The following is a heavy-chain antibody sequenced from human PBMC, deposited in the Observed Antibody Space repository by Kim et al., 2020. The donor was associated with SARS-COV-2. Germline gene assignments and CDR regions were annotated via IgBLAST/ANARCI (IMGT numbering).Heavy chain of an antibody. CDR1: GFTFSSYG. CDR3: AKDLPGIAVAEDWLNWFDP. J-gene: IGHJ5*02. D-gene: IGHD6-19*01. Sequence: GGSLRLSCAASGFTFSSYGMHWVRQAPGKGLEWVAVISYDGSNKYYADSVKGRFTISRDNSKNTLYLQMNSLRAEDTAVYYCAKDLPGIAVAEDWLNWFDPWGQGTLVTVSS. CDR2: ISYDGSNK. V-gene: IGHV3-30*18.